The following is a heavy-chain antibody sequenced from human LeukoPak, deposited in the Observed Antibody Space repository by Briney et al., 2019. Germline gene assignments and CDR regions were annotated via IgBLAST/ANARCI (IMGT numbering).Heavy chain of an antibody. Sequence: GGSLRLSCAASGFTFSSYAMSWVRQAPGKGLEWVSAISGSGGSTYYADSVKGRFTISGDNSKNTLYLQMNSLRAEDTAVYYCASVLPGDSSALDYWGQGTLVTVSS. CDR3: ASVLPGDSSALDY. CDR2: ISGSGGST. J-gene: IGHJ4*02. CDR1: GFTFSSYA. V-gene: IGHV3-23*01. D-gene: IGHD3-22*01.